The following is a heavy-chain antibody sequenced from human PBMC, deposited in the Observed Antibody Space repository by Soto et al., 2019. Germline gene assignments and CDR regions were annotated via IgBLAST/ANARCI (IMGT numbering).Heavy chain of an antibody. CDR3: ATHNHITMIVAVGAPYFDY. Sequence: GGSLRLSCAASGFTFSSYWMSWVRQAPGKGLEWVANIKQDGSEKYYVDSVKGRFTISRDNAKNSLYLQMNSLRAEDTAVYYCATHNHITMIVAVGAPYFDYWGQGTLVTVSS. V-gene: IGHV3-7*01. CDR2: IKQDGSEK. J-gene: IGHJ4*02. CDR1: GFTFSSYW. D-gene: IGHD3-22*01.